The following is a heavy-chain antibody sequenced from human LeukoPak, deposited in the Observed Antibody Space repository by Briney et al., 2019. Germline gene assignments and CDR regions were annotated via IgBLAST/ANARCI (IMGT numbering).Heavy chain of an antibody. CDR2: INHNGNVN. CDR3: ARRGGLDV. J-gene: IGHJ6*02. CDR1: GFTFSSYW. Sequence: GSLRLSCGASGFTFSSYWMNWARQAPGKGLEWVASINHNGNVNYYVDSVMGRFTISRDNAKNSLYLQMSNLRAEDTAVYFCARRGGLDVWGQGATVTVSS. V-gene: IGHV3-7*03.